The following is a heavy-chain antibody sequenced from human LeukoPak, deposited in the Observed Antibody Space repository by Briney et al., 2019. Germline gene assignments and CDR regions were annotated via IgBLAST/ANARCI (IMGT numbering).Heavy chain of an antibody. J-gene: IGHJ4*02. D-gene: IGHD3-16*01. CDR3: ARAVGPFDY. Sequence: PGGSLRLSCAVSGFTFSSYTMHWVRQAPGKGLEWVSSISSTKTYIYYADSVKGRFTISRDNSKNTVYLQMNTLRDEDTAVYYCARAVGPFDYWGQGTLVTASS. V-gene: IGHV3-21*01. CDR1: GFTFSSYT. CDR2: ISSTKTYI.